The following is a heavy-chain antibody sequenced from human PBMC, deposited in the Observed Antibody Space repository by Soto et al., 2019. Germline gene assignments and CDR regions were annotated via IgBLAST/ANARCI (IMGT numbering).Heavy chain of an antibody. CDR3: ARRYGYYFDD. CDR2: IYHSGST. V-gene: IGHV4-30-2*01. CDR1: GGSISSGAYS. J-gene: IGHJ4*02. Sequence: SETLSLTCAVSGGSISSGAYSWSWIRQPPGKGLEWVGYIYHSGSTYYNPSLRSRVTISVDTSKNQLSLKLSSVTAADTAVYYCARRYGYYFDDWGQGTLVTVSS. D-gene: IGHD3-9*01.